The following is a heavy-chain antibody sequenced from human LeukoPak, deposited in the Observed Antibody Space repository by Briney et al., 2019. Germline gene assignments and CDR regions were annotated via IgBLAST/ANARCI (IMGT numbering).Heavy chain of an antibody. J-gene: IGHJ4*02. CDR3: AKVGGYQNHRAFDY. CDR1: GFTFSNYE. V-gene: IGHV3-48*03. D-gene: IGHD5-12*01. Sequence: PGGSLRLSCAASGFTFSNYEMHWVRQAPGKGLEWVSYISCSGSDIYYADSVKGRFTISRDNAKNSLYLHINSLRAEDTAVYYCAKVGGYQNHRAFDYWGQGTLVTVSS. CDR2: ISCSGSDI.